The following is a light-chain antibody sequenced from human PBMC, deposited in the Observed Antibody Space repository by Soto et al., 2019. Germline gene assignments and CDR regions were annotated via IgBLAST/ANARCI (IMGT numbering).Light chain of an antibody. V-gene: IGKV1-39*01. CDR2: AAS. CDR1: QSIRSY. Sequence: DIQMTQSPSSLSASVGDRVTITCRASQSIRSYLNWYQQKPGKAPKLLIYAASTLQSGVPSRFSGSESGTDFTLTISSLQPEDFATYYCQQSYSTPLYTFGQGTKLEIK. CDR3: QQSYSTPLYT. J-gene: IGKJ2*01.